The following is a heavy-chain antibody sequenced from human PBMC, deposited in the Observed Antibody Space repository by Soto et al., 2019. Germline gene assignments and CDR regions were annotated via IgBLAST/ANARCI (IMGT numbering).Heavy chain of an antibody. CDR1: GYTFTGYY. Sequence: ASVKVSCKASGYTFTGYYMHWVRQAPGQGLEWMGWINPNSGGTNYAQKFQGRVTMTRDTSISTAYMELSRLRSDDTAVYYCARDNARLVLRYFDWLPTRSYGMDVWGQGTTVTVSS. CDR3: ARDNARLVLRYFDWLPTRSYGMDV. D-gene: IGHD3-9*01. V-gene: IGHV1-2*02. J-gene: IGHJ6*02. CDR2: INPNSGGT.